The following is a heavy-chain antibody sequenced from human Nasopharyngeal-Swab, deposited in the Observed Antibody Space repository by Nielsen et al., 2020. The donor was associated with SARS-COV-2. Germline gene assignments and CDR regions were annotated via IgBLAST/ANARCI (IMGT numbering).Heavy chain of an antibody. D-gene: IGHD2-2*01. J-gene: IGHJ5*02. Sequence: WIRPAPGKGLEWVGRIKSKTDGGTTDYAAPVKGRFTISRDDSKNTLYLQMNSLKTEDTAVYYCTTVRFHCSSTSCYRWFDPWGQGTLVTVSS. CDR3: TTVRFHCSSTSCYRWFDP. CDR2: IKSKTDGGTT. V-gene: IGHV3-15*01.